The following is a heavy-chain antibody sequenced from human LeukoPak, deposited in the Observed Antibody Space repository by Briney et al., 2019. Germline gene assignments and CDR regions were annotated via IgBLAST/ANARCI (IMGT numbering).Heavy chain of an antibody. CDR2: INPSGGST. V-gene: IGHV1-46*01. Sequence: GASVKVSCKASGYTFTSYYMHWVRQAPGQGLEWMGIINPSGGSTSYAQKFQGRVTMTRDTSTSTVYMELSSLRSEDTAVYYCARDRGSSGLVEWFDPWGQGTLVTVSS. D-gene: IGHD6-19*01. CDR1: GYTFTSYY. CDR3: ARDRGSSGLVEWFDP. J-gene: IGHJ5*02.